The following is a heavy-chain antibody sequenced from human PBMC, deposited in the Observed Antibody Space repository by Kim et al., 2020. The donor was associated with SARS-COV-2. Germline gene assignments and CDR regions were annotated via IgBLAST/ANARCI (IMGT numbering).Heavy chain of an antibody. Sequence: KSYADSVKGRFTISRDNSKNTLYLQMNSLGAEDTAVYYCARTPSYYYGMDVWGQGTTVTVSS. CDR3: ARTPSYYYGMDV. J-gene: IGHJ6*02. CDR2: K. V-gene: IGHV3-33*01.